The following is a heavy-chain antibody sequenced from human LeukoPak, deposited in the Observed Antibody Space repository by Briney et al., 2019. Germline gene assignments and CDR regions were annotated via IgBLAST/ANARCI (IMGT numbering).Heavy chain of an antibody. CDR3: ATTPHYEGGGFDI. Sequence: SETLPLTCTVSADSISTSNYYWGWIRQPPGKGLEWIGSVYYTGRTYDNPSLKSRVTISVDTSKNQFSLKLNSVTAADTAVYYCATTPHYEGGGFDIWGQGTMVTVSS. CDR1: ADSISTSNYY. CDR2: VYYTGRT. J-gene: IGHJ3*02. D-gene: IGHD3-16*01. V-gene: IGHV4-39*01.